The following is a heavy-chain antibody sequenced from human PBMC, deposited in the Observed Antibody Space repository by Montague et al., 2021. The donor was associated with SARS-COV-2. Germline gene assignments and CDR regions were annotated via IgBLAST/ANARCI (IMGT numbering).Heavy chain of an antibody. V-gene: IGHV3-23*01. CDR3: AKEGSISSEYYGMDV. Sequence: RLSLSASGFSFSSFAMTWVRQAAGKGLEWVSTVSGSGSNKYYRDSVKGRFIISRDNSKNTLFLQMNSLRAEDTADYFCAKEGSISSEYYGMDVWGQGTTVSVSS. CDR2: VSGSGSNK. CDR1: GFSFSSFA. J-gene: IGHJ6*02. D-gene: IGHD6-6*01.